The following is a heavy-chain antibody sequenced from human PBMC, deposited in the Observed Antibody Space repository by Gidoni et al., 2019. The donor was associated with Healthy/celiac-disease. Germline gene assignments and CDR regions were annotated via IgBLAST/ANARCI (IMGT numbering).Heavy chain of an antibody. Sequence: QLQLQESGPGLVKPSETLSLTCTVSGGSISSSSYYWGWLRQPPGKGLEWIGSIYYSGSTYYNPSLKSRVTISVDTSKNQFSLKLSSVTAADTAVYYCARGYYYGSGSYYIDHYYYYYGMDVWGQGTTVTVSS. CDR3: ARGYYYGSGSYYIDHYYYYYGMDV. D-gene: IGHD3-10*01. CDR1: GGSISSSSYY. V-gene: IGHV4-39*01. J-gene: IGHJ6*02. CDR2: IYYSGST.